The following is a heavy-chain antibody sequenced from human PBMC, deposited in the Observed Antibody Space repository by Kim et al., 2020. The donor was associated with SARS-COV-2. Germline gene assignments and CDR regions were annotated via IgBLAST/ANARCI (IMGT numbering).Heavy chain of an antibody. V-gene: IGHV1-18*01. CDR3: AREGLPYGGSFFDY. D-gene: IGHD2-15*01. Sequence: AQKLQGRVTMTTDTSTSTAYMELRSLRSDDTAVYYCAREGLPYGGSFFDYWGQGTLVTVSS. J-gene: IGHJ4*02.